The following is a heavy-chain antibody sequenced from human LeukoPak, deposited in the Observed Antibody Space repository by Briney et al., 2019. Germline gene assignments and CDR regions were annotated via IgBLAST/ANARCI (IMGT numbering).Heavy chain of an antibody. CDR2: ISYDGSNK. J-gene: IGHJ4*02. Sequence: SGGSLRLSCAASGFTFSSYAMHWVRQAPGKGLEWVAVISYDGSNKYYADSVKGRFTISRDNSKNTLYLQMNSLRAEDTAVYYCAREGDGYNMYFDYWGRGTLVTVSS. CDR1: GFTFSSYA. V-gene: IGHV3-30-3*01. D-gene: IGHD5-24*01. CDR3: AREGDGYNMYFDY.